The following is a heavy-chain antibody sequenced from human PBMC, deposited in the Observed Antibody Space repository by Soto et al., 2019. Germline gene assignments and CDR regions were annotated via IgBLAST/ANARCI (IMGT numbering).Heavy chain of an antibody. Sequence: GGSLRLSCAASGFTFSGSAMHWVRQASGKGLEWVGRIRSKANSYATAYAASVKGRFTISRDDSKNTAYLQMDSLRAEDTAVYYFANPPPTMESTIYYYYGMDVWGQGTTVTVSS. CDR3: ANPPPTMESTIYYYYGMDV. CDR2: IRSKANSYAT. V-gene: IGHV3-73*01. CDR1: GFTFSGSA. D-gene: IGHD1-26*01. J-gene: IGHJ6*02.